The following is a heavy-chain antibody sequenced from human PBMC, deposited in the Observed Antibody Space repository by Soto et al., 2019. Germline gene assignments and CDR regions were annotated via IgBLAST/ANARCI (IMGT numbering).Heavy chain of an antibody. V-gene: IGHV3-7*03. D-gene: IGHD6-19*01. CDR3: ARGTCGYSSGHYGMDV. CDR2: IRQDGSEK. J-gene: IGHJ6*02. CDR1: GFTFSSYC. Sequence: GGSLRLSCAASGFTFSSYCMTWVRQAPGKGLEWVATIRQDGSEKYYVDSVKGRFTISRDNSKNTLYLQMNSLRAEDTAVYYCARGTCGYSSGHYGMDVWGQGTTVTVSS.